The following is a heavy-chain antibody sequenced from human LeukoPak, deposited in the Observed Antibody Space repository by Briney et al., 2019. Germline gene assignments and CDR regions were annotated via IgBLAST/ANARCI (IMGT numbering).Heavy chain of an antibody. Sequence: GGSLRLSCAASGFTFSSYSMNWVRQAPGKGLEWVSSISSSSSNIYYADSVKGRFTISRDNAKNSLYLRMTSLRVEDTAVYYCARDRWDSSSWGGDYWGQGTLVTVSS. CDR2: ISSSSSNI. CDR1: GFTFSSYS. CDR3: ARDRWDSSSWGGDY. D-gene: IGHD6-13*01. V-gene: IGHV3-21*01. J-gene: IGHJ4*02.